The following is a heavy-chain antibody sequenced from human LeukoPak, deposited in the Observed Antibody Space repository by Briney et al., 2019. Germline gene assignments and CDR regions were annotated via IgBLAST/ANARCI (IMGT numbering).Heavy chain of an antibody. Sequence: ASVKVSCKASGYTFTSYGISWVRQAPGQGLEWMGWISAYNGNTNYAQKFQGRVTITADESTSTAYMELSSLRSEDTAVYYCARDGPVGATSYWGQGTLVTVSS. CDR1: GYTFTSYG. CDR2: ISAYNGNT. D-gene: IGHD1-26*01. V-gene: IGHV1-18*01. J-gene: IGHJ4*02. CDR3: ARDGPVGATSY.